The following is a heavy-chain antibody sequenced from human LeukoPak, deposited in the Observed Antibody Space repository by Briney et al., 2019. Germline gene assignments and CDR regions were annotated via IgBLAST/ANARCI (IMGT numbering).Heavy chain of an antibody. D-gene: IGHD1-26*01. CDR1: GYTFTGYY. J-gene: IGHJ3*02. Sequence: ASVKVSCKASGYTFTGYYMHWLRQAPGQGLEWTGWINPNSGGTNSAQKFQGRVTMTRDTSISTAYMELSRLRSDDTAVYYCARVIWELLWDALNIWGQGTMVTVSS. V-gene: IGHV1-2*02. CDR2: INPNSGGT. CDR3: ARVIWELLWDALNI.